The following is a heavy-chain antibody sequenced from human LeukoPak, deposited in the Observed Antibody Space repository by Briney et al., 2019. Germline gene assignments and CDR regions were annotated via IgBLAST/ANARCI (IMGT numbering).Heavy chain of an antibody. CDR2: IYHSGGT. D-gene: IGHD3-10*01. J-gene: IGHJ4*02. CDR3: ARTGSGSYSPYDY. V-gene: IGHV4-4*02. Sequence: SETLSLTCAVSGGSISSSNWWSWVRQPPGKGLEWIGEIYHSGGTNYNPSLKSRVTISVDKSKNQFSLKLSSVTAADTAVYYCARTGSGSYSPYDYWGQGTLVTVSS. CDR1: GGSISSSNW.